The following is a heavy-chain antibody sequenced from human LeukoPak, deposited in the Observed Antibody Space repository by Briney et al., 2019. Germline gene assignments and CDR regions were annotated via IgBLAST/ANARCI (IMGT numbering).Heavy chain of an antibody. J-gene: IGHJ6*02. CDR3: TRSGLTGMREYERADFHYYGMDL. D-gene: IGHD3-16*01. Sequence: PSETLSLTCDVPGGSFSGYLWSWIRQSPGKGLEWIGEVNYRGSPNYNPSLESRVTISVDTSNNQLSLKLTSVTAADTALYYCTRSGLTGMREYERADFHYYGMDLWGQGTAVTVFS. V-gene: IGHV4-34*01. CDR2: VNYRGSP. CDR1: GGSFSGYL.